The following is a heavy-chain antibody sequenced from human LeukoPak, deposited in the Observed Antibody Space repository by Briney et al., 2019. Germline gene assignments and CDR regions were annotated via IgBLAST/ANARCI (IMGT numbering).Heavy chain of an antibody. D-gene: IGHD3-22*01. V-gene: IGHV3-48*03. CDR2: ISSSGSTI. J-gene: IGHJ5*02. Sequence: PGGSLRLSCAASGFTFSSYEMNWVRQAPGKGLVWVSYISSSGSTIYYADSVKGRFTISRDNAKNSLYLQMNSLRAEDTAVYYCARDHYYDSSGASVDPWGQGTLVTVSS. CDR1: GFTFSSYE. CDR3: ARDHYYDSSGASVDP.